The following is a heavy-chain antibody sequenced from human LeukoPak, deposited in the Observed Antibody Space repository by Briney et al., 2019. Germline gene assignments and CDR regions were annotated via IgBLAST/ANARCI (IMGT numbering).Heavy chain of an antibody. Sequence: SETLSLTCTVSGASISSYYWSWIRQPAGKGLEWIGRIYTSGSTNYNPSLKSRVTMSVDTSKNQFSLKLSSVTAADTAVYYCARGTMVRGVTRSMDVWGKGTTVTVSS. CDR2: IYTSGST. J-gene: IGHJ6*04. V-gene: IGHV4-4*07. CDR1: GASISSYY. CDR3: ARGTMVRGVTRSMDV. D-gene: IGHD3-10*01.